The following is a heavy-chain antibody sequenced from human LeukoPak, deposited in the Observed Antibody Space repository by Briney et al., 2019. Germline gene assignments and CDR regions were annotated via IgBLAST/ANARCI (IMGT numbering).Heavy chain of an antibody. CDR3: AKGTIFGVVIMYFDY. Sequence: PGGSLGLSCAASGFTFSSYAMSWVRQAPGKGLEWVSAISGSGGSTYYADSVKGRFTISRDNSKNTLYLQMNSLRAEDTAVYYCAKGTIFGVVIMYFDYWGQGTLVTVSS. V-gene: IGHV3-23*01. CDR2: ISGSGGST. D-gene: IGHD3-3*01. J-gene: IGHJ4*02. CDR1: GFTFSSYA.